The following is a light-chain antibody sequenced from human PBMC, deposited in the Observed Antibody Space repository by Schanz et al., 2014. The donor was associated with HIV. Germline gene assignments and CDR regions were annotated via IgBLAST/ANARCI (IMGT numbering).Light chain of an antibody. CDR2: DVN. J-gene: IGLJ1*01. Sequence: QSALTQPASVSGSPGQSITIFCTGSSGDRGPYHNASWYQQHPGQAPKLMIYDVNIRPSGVSNRFSGSKSGNTASLTISGLQAEDEADYYCSSYTSSSTYVFGTGTKLTVL. V-gene: IGLV2-14*03. CDR1: SGDRGPYHN. CDR3: SSYTSSSTYV.